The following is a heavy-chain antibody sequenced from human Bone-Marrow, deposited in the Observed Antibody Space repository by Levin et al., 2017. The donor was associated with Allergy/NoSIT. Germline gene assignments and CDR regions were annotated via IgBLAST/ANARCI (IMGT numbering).Heavy chain of an antibody. CDR2: ISYDGSNK. V-gene: IGHV3-30*18. J-gene: IGHJ6*02. D-gene: IGHD6-6*01. Sequence: SCAASGFTFSSYGMHWVRQAPGKGLEWVAVISYDGSNKYYADSVKGRFTISRDNSKNTLYLQMNSLRAEDTAVYYCAKDFRYSSSRANYYYGMDVWGQGTTVTVSS. CDR1: GFTFSSYG. CDR3: AKDFRYSSSRANYYYGMDV.